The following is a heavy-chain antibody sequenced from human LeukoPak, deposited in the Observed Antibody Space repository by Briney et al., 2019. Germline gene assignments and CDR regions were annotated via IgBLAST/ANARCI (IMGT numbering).Heavy chain of an antibody. J-gene: IGHJ4*02. Sequence: GGSLRLSCAASGFTFSSSAMNWVRQAPGKGLEWVSFISVSGASTSYVDSVKGRFTISRDNSKNTLYLQMNSLRAEDTAVYFCAKAAEVYCFDYWGQGTLVTVSS. D-gene: IGHD2-8*01. CDR1: GFTFSSSA. CDR2: ISVSGAST. V-gene: IGHV3-23*01. CDR3: AKAAEVYCFDY.